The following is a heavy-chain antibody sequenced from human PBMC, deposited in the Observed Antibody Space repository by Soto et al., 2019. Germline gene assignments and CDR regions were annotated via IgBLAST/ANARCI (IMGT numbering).Heavy chain of an antibody. CDR1: GGSMSRGDYY. Sequence: SETLSLTCTVSGGSMSRGDYYWSWIRQPPGKSLEWIGFIYHTGSTYYSPSLKNRVAISVDTSKNQFSLKLSSVTAADTAVYFFASDPLYDYGDLSHVXDIWGQGTMVTVS. J-gene: IGHJ3*02. D-gene: IGHD4-17*01. V-gene: IGHV4-30-4*01. CDR2: IYHTGST. CDR3: ASDPLYDYGDLSHVXDI.